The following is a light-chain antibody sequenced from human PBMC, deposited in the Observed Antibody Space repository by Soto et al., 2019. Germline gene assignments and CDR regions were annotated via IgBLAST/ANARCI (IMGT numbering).Light chain of an antibody. Sequence: DVQMTQSPSTLSASVGDRVTITCRASQSISSWFSWYQQKPGKAPKLLIYDASVLESGVPSRFSGSGSGTEFTLTISSLQPDDFATYYCQQYNSYSQTFGQGTKVDI. CDR3: QQYNSYSQT. CDR1: QSISSW. V-gene: IGKV1-5*01. J-gene: IGKJ1*01. CDR2: DAS.